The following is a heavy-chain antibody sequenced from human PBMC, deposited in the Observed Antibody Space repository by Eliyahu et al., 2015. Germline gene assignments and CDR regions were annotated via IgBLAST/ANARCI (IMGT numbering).Heavy chain of an antibody. J-gene: IGHJ5*02. CDR2: TYYRSKWFY. CDR1: GDSVXXNSXA. CDR3: ARDCSGGSCYNAYNWFDP. Sequence: QVQLQQSGPGLVKPSQTLSLTCAISGDSVXXNSXAWXWIRQSPSRGLEWLGGTYYRSKWFYDYAVSVKSRITINPDSSKNQFSLQLNSVTPEDTAVYYCARDCSGGSCYNAYNWFDPWGQGILVTVSS. V-gene: IGHV6-1*02. D-gene: IGHD2-15*01.